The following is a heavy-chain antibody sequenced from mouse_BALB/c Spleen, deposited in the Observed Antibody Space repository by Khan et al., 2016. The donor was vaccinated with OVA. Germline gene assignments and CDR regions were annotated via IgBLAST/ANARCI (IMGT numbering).Heavy chain of an antibody. Sequence: QVQLQQPGAELVKAGASVKMSCKASGYTFTSYWMHWVKQRLGQGLEWFAETNPTNGRTYYNEKFKSKATLTVDQSSSTAYMLLSGPTFEDSAVDYCARIKKIGATYFDYWGQGTTRTVSS. V-gene: IGHV1S81*02. J-gene: IGHJ2*01. CDR3: ARIKKIGATYFDY. D-gene: IGHD1-1*01. CDR1: GYTFTSYW. CDR2: TNPTNGRT.